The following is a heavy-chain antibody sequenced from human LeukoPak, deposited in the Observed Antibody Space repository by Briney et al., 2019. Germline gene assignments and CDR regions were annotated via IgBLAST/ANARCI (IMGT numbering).Heavy chain of an antibody. D-gene: IGHD2-8*01. J-gene: IGHJ4*02. CDR3: SRENGAFSPFGY. CDR2: ISLTGLT. CDR1: GGSISNTDW. V-gene: IGHV4-4*02. Sequence: SETLSLTCGVSGGSISNTDWWSWVRQPPGQGLEWIGEISLTGLTNYNPSLESRVSVSLDKSKNQLSLNLTSVTAADTAVYYCSRENGAFSPFGYWGQGTLVTVPS.